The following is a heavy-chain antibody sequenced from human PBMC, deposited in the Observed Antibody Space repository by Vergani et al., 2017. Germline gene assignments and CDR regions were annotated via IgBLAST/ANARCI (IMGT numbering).Heavy chain of an antibody. V-gene: IGHV1-2*02. CDR2: INANRGVT. CDR3: AKDPANSGAYPIDF. CDR1: GYTFTGYF. J-gene: IGHJ4*02. D-gene: IGHD6-19*01. Sequence: QVRLMQSAAEVKKPGASVRVSCKASGYTFTGYFIHWVRQAPGQGLEWMGWINANRGVTNYGQKFHGRVTMTSDTSTNTVYMELSRLKSDDTALYYCAKDPANSGAYPIDFSGPGSLVTVSS.